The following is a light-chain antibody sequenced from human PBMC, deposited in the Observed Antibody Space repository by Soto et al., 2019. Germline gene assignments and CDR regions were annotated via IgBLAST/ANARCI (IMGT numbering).Light chain of an antibody. CDR3: QQYNNWSPWT. CDR2: GAS. CDR1: QSVSSN. Sequence: EIVMSQSPATLSVSPGERATLSCRASQSVSSNLAWYQQKPVQAPRLLIYGASTRATGIPARFSGSGSGTEFTLTISSLQSEDFAVYYCQQYNNWSPWTFGQGTKVDI. J-gene: IGKJ1*01. V-gene: IGKV3-15*01.